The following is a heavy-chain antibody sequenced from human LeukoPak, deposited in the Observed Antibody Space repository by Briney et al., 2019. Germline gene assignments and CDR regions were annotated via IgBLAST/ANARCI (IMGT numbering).Heavy chain of an antibody. CDR1: GFTFSSYW. V-gene: IGHV3-7*01. D-gene: IGHD3-16*02. CDR2: IKQDGSEK. CDR3: ARVGGRYSPLGY. J-gene: IGHJ4*02. Sequence: PGGSLRLSCAASGFTFSSYWMSWVRQAPGKGLEWVANIKQDGSEKYYVDSVKGRFTISRDNDKNSLFLHMTSLRAEDTAVYYCARVGGRYSPLGYWGQGTLVTVSS.